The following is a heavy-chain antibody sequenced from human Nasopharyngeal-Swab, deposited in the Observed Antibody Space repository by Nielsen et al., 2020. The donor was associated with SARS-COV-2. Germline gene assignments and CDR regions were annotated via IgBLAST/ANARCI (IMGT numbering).Heavy chain of an antibody. V-gene: IGHV3-33*01. J-gene: IGHJ4*02. D-gene: IGHD1-26*01. Sequence: GESLKISCAASGFTFSSYGMHWVRQAPGKGLEWVAVIWYDGSNRYYADSMKGRFTISRDNSKNTLYLQMNSLRAEDTAVYYCARDIGVGATPQDYWGQGTLVTVSS. CDR3: ARDIGVGATPQDY. CDR2: IWYDGSNR. CDR1: GFTFSSYG.